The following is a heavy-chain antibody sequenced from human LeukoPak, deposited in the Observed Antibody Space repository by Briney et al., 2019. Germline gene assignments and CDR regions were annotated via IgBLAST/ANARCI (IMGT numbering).Heavy chain of an antibody. D-gene: IGHD6-13*01. Sequence: SETLSLTCTVSGGSISSSSYYWGWIRQPPGKGLEWIGSIYYSGSTYYNPSLKSRVTISVDTSKNQFSLKLSSVTAADTAVYYCARGAPQGIAAAGTLFDYWGQGTLVTVPS. CDR3: ARGAPQGIAAAGTLFDY. V-gene: IGHV4-39*07. J-gene: IGHJ4*02. CDR1: GGSISSSSYY. CDR2: IYYSGST.